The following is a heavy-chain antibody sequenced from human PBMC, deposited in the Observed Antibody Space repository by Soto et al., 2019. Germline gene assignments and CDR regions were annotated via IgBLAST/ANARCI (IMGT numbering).Heavy chain of an antibody. V-gene: IGHV3-21*01. Sequence: EVQLVESGGGLVKPGGSLRLSCAASGFTFSTYSMNWVRQAPGKGLEWVSSISSSSGYIYYADSVKGRFTISRDDAKXSLSLQMNSLRAEDTAVYYCARVRSYSYGQGYGMDVWGQGTTVTVSS. CDR2: ISSSSGYI. CDR1: GFTFSTYS. J-gene: IGHJ6*02. CDR3: ARVRSYSYGQGYGMDV. D-gene: IGHD5-18*01.